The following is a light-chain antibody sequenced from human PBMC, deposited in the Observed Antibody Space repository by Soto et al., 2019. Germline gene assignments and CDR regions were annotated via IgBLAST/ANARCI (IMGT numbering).Light chain of an antibody. CDR1: QDIGNG. V-gene: IGKV1-6*01. CDR3: LQDYSYPFT. Sequence: IQMTQSPSPLSASVGDRVTITCRASQDIGNGLHWYQQKPGRAPKLLIHLASNLHSGVPSRFSGSGSGTDFTLTISSLQPEDFATYYCLQDYSYPFTFGPGTKVDIK. J-gene: IGKJ3*01. CDR2: LAS.